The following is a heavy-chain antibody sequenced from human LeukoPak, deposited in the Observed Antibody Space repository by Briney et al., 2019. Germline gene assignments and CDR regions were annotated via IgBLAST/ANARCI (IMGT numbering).Heavy chain of an antibody. D-gene: IGHD1-14*01. CDR2: ISGSGGST. J-gene: IGHJ3*02. V-gene: IGHV3-23*01. CDR1: GFTFSSYA. Sequence: QAGGSLRLSCADAGFTFSSYAMSWVRQAPGKGLEWVSAISGSGGSTYYADSVKGRFTISRDNSKNTLYLQMNSLRAEDTAVYYCAKVRGLRRNHDAFDIWGQGTMVTVSS. CDR3: AKVRGLRRNHDAFDI.